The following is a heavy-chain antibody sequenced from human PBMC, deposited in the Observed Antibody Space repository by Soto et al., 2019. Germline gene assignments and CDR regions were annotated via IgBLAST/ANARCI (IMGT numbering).Heavy chain of an antibody. CDR3: AIRASYYDGHGFQH. V-gene: IGHV3-74*01. J-gene: IGHJ1*01. CDR2: INSDGSST. D-gene: IGHD3-22*01. CDR1: GFTFSSYW. Sequence: PGGSLRLSCAASGFTFSSYWMHWVRQAPGKGLVWVSRINSDGSSTSYADSVKGRFTISRDNAKNTLYLQMNSLRAEDTAVYYCAIRASYYDGHGFQHWGQGTLVTVSS.